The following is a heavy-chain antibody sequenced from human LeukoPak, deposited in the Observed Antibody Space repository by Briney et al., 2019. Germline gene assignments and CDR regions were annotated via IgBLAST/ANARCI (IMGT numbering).Heavy chain of an antibody. CDR3: ARDRSGNYYSSDDGCNDY. CDR1: GYTFVXXX. J-gene: IGHJ4*02. V-gene: IGHV1-18*01. Sequence: ASVNVTCXDSGYTFVXXXXXXVRQAPGQGXEXXXXXXXXNCNTNYAQXLQGRXXXTTDTSTSKAPMDPRSLRSDDTAVYYCARDRSGNYYSSDDGCNDYWGQGTLVTVSS. D-gene: IGHD3-22*01. CDR2: XXXXNCNT.